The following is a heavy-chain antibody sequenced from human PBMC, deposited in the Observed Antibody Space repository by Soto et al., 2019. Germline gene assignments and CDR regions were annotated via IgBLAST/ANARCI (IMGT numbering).Heavy chain of an antibody. Sequence: QLQLQESGPGLVKPSETLSLTCSVSGGSISSSSYFWGWIRQPPGKGLEWIGSIYYSGSTYYNPSHKSRVTVSVDTSKNEFALKLSSVTAADTAVYYCARHPSDFWFDPRGQGTLVTVSS. J-gene: IGHJ5*02. CDR3: ARHPSDFWFDP. CDR2: IYYSGST. D-gene: IGHD2-21*02. V-gene: IGHV4-39*01. CDR1: GGSISSSSYF.